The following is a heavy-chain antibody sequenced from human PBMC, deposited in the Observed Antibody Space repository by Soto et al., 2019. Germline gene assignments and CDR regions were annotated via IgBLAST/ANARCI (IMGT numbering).Heavy chain of an antibody. V-gene: IGHV3-48*01. Sequence: EVQLVESGGGLVQPGGSLRLSCVASGFTFSSYSMNWVRQAPGKGLEWVSYISSSSSTIYYADSVKGRFTISRDNAKNSLYLQMNSLRAEDTAVYYCAREPAYCTNGVCYVDYWGQGTLVTVSS. CDR3: AREPAYCTNGVCYVDY. CDR1: GFTFSSYS. CDR2: ISSSSSTI. D-gene: IGHD2-8*01. J-gene: IGHJ4*02.